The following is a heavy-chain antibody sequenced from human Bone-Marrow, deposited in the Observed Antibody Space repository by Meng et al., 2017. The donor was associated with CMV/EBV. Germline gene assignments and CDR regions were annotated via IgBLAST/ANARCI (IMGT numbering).Heavy chain of an antibody. CDR2: INPSGGST. V-gene: IGHV1-46*01. Sequence: ASVKVSCKASGYTFTRYYMHWVRQAPGQGLEWMGIINPSGGSTSYAQKFQGRVTMTRDTSTSTLYMELSSLRAEDMAVYYCARASSRSDAFDIWGQGTMVTVSS. CDR1: GYTFTRYY. J-gene: IGHJ3*02. CDR3: ARASSRSDAFDI.